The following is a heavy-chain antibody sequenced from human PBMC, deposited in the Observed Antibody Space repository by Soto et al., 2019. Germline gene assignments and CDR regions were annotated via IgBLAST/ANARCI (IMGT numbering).Heavy chain of an antibody. J-gene: IGHJ6*02. D-gene: IGHD2-2*01. CDR1: GFTFSSDE. V-gene: IGHV3-48*03. CDR3: ARDPAGSTRPYYYGMDV. CDR2: ISSSGSNI. Sequence: GGSLRLSCAASGFTFSSDEMNWVRQAPGKGLEWVSSISSSGSNIYYADSVKGRFTISRDNAKNSVFLQMNSLRVEDTAVYYCARDPAGSTRPYYYGMDVWGQGTTVTVSS.